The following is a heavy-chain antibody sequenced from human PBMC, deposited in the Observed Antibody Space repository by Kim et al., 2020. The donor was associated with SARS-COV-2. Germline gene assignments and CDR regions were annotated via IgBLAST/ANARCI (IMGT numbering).Heavy chain of an antibody. CDR3: ASRYNWKDYYYYYGMDV. D-gene: IGHD1-20*01. J-gene: IGHJ6*02. CDR1: GFTFSSYE. Sequence: GGSLRLSCAASGFTFSSYEMNWVRQAPGKGLEWVSYISSSGSTIYYADSVKGRFTISRDNAKNSLYLQMNSLRAEDTAVYYCASRYNWKDYYYYYGMDVWGQGTTVTVSS. V-gene: IGHV3-48*03. CDR2: ISSSGSTI.